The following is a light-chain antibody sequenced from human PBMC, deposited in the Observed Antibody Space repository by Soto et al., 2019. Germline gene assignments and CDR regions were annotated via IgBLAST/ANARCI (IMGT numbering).Light chain of an antibody. J-gene: IGLJ1*01. CDR1: SSDVGGYNY. CDR2: DVS. Sequence: QSVLTQPASVSGSPGQSITISCTGTSSDVGGYNYVSWYQQHPGKAPKLMIYDVSNRPSGVSNRFAGSKSGNTASLTISGLQAEDEADYYCSLYTSSTLYVFGTWTMLTVL. V-gene: IGLV2-14*01. CDR3: SLYTSSTLYV.